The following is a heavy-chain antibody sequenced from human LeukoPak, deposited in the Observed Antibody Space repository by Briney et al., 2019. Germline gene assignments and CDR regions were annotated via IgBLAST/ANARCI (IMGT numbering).Heavy chain of an antibody. Sequence: PSETLSLTCTVSGGSISFYYWSWIRQPPGKGLEWIGYIYYSGGTNYNPSLKSRVTISRDTSKNQFSLKLTSVTTADTAVYYCARAGGVKTAALDLDYWGQGTLVTVSS. D-gene: IGHD6-25*01. J-gene: IGHJ4*02. CDR3: ARAGGVKTAALDLDY. V-gene: IGHV4-59*01. CDR1: GGSISFYY. CDR2: IYYSGGT.